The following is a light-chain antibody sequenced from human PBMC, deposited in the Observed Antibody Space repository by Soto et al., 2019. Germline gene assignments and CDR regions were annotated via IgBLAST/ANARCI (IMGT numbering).Light chain of an antibody. CDR3: QQFNNYSWT. J-gene: IGKJ1*01. CDR2: DVS. V-gene: IGKV1D-13*01. Sequence: AIQLTQSPSSLSASLGDRGTITCRASQGISSALARYQQKPGKVPKLLIYDVSSLESGVPSRFSGSGSGTDFTLTISSLQPEDVATYYCQQFNNYSWTFGQGTK. CDR1: QGISSA.